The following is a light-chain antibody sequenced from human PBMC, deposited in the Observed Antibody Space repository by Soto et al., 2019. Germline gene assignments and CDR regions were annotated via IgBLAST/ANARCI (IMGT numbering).Light chain of an antibody. CDR1: QSVSGNY. CDR2: DAS. J-gene: IGKJ1*01. V-gene: IGKV3D-20*02. CDR3: QQFNNWPWT. Sequence: EIVLTQSPGTLSLSPGERATLSCRASQSVSGNYFTWYQQRPGQTPRLLIYDASTRATGIPDRFSGSGSGTDFTLTISSLQSEDFAVYYCQQFNNWPWTFGQGTKVDIK.